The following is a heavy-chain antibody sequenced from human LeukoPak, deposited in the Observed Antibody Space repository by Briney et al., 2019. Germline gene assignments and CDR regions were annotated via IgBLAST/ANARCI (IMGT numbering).Heavy chain of an antibody. CDR1: GFTFTSYA. CDR2: ISGSGGST. D-gene: IGHD6-19*01. J-gene: IGHJ4*02. CDR3: AKDDRTRGYSSGKLDY. Sequence: HPGGSLRLSCAASGFTFTSYAMSWVRQAPGKGLEWVSAISGSGGSTYYADSVKGRFTISRDNSKNTLYLQMNSLRAEDTAVYYCAKDDRTRGYSSGKLDYWGQGTLVTVSS. V-gene: IGHV3-23*01.